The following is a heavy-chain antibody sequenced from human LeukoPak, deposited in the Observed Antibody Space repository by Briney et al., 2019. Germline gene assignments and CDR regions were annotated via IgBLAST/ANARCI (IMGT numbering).Heavy chain of an antibody. Sequence: SETLSLTCTVSGGSVSSGSYYWSWIRQPPGKGLEWIGYIYYSGSTNYNPSLKSRVTISVDTSKNQFSLKLSSVTAADTAVYYCARDLCSGGSCYSFDYWGQGILVTVSS. CDR1: GGSVSSGSYY. V-gene: IGHV4-61*01. J-gene: IGHJ4*02. CDR3: ARDLCSGGSCYSFDY. D-gene: IGHD2-15*01. CDR2: IYYSGST.